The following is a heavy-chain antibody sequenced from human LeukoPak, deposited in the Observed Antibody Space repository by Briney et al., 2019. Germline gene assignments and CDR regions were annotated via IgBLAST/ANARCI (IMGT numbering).Heavy chain of an antibody. CDR3: VRQKITTSDY. V-gene: IGHV4-39*01. CDR1: GGSINSSSHY. CDR2: IYYSGST. J-gene: IGHJ4*02. D-gene: IGHD3-16*01. Sequence: SETLSLTCTVSGGSINSSSHYWGWIRQPPGKGLEWIGSIYYSGSTYYNPSLKIRVTISVDTSKNQFSLKLNSVTAAVTAVYYCVRQKITTSDYWGQGTLVTVPS.